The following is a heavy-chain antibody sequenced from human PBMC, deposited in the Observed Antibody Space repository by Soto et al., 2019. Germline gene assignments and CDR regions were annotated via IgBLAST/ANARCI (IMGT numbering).Heavy chain of an antibody. CDR2: IYYSGST. Sequence: SETLSLTCTVSGGSISSYYWSWIRQPPGKGLEWIGYIYYSGSTNYNPSLKSRVTISVDTSKNQFSLKLSSVTAADTAVYYCARQIAVAATGTFDYWGQRTLVTVSS. J-gene: IGHJ4*02. CDR3: ARQIAVAATGTFDY. CDR1: GGSISSYY. D-gene: IGHD6-19*01. V-gene: IGHV4-59*08.